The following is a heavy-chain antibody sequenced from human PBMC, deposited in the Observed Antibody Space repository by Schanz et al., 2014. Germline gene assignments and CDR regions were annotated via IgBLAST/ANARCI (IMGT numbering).Heavy chain of an antibody. J-gene: IGHJ6*02. V-gene: IGHV1-24*01. CDR3: ATAEDASGSYGLPACGV. D-gene: IGHD3-10*01. Sequence: QVQLVQSGAEVKKPGASVKVSCKASGYTFTSYYMYWVRQAPGKGLEWMGGLDLEDGEIVYAEQLKGRVTMTEDTSTDTAYMELSSLRSQDTAVYYCATAEDASGSYGLPACGVWGQGTTVIVSS. CDR1: GYTFTSYY. CDR2: LDLEDGEI.